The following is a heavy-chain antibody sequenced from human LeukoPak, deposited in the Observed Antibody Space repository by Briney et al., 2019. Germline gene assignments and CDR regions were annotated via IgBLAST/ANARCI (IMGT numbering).Heavy chain of an antibody. CDR3: ARSGYCSGGSCSFTNWFDP. CDR2: IYTSGST. Sequence: PSQTLSLTCTVSGGSISSGSYYWSWIRQPAGKGLEWIGRIYTSGSTNYNPSLKSRVTISVDTSKNQFSLKLSSVTAADTAVYYCARSGYCSGGSCSFTNWFDPWGQGTLVTVSS. J-gene: IGHJ5*02. V-gene: IGHV4-61*02. CDR1: GGSISSGSYY. D-gene: IGHD2-15*01.